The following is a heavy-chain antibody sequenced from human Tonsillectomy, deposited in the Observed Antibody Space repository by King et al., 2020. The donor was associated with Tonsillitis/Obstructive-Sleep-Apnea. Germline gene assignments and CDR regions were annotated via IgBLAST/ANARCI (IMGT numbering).Heavy chain of an antibody. V-gene: IGHV4-34*01. CDR3: ARGLVVVPAAIGYYYYMDV. Sequence: VQLPQWGAGLLKPSETLSLTCAVYGGSFSGYYWSWIRQPPGKGLEWIGEINHSGSTNYNPSLKSRVTISVDTSKNQFSLKLSSVTAADTAVYYCARGLVVVPAAIGYYYYMDVWGKGTTVTVSS. J-gene: IGHJ6*03. CDR1: GGSFSGYY. CDR2: INHSGST. D-gene: IGHD2-2*01.